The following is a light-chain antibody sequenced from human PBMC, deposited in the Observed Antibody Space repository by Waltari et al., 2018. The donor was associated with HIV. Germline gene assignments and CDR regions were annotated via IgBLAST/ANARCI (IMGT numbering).Light chain of an antibody. CDR2: DAS. CDR1: QTIGTF. Sequence: DIVLTQSPATLSLSPGETATLSCRASQTIGTFLAWYQQKRGQAPRLLTHDASHRATGVPARFNASGSGTDFTLTISRLEPEDFAVYYCQQRSNWPPWTFGQATKVEIK. J-gene: IGKJ1*01. CDR3: QQRSNWPPWT. V-gene: IGKV3-11*01.